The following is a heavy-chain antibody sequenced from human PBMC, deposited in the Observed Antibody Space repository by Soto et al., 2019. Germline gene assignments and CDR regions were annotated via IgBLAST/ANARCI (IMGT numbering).Heavy chain of an antibody. CDR1: GGSISSYY. V-gene: IGHV4-39*01. CDR3: ARRRAAAGYYYYGMDV. Sequence: SETLSLTCTVSGGSISSYYWGCIRQPPWKGLEWIGSIYYSGSTYYNPSLKSRVTISVDTSKNQFSLKLSSVTAADTAVYYCARRRAAAGYYYYGMDVWGQGTTVTVSS. CDR2: IYYSGST. J-gene: IGHJ6*02. D-gene: IGHD6-13*01.